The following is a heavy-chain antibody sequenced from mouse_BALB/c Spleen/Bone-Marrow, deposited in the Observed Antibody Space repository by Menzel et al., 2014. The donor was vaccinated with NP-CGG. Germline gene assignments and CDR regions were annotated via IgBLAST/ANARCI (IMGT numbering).Heavy chain of an antibody. CDR3: ARGYYYGSTCYYAMDY. J-gene: IGHJ4*01. D-gene: IGHD1-1*01. CDR2: IWAGGST. Sequence: VQLVESGPGLAAPSQSLSITCTVSGFSLTSYGVHWVRQPPGKGLEWLGVIWAGGSTNYNSALMSRLSISKDNSKSQVFLKMNSLQTDDTAMYSCARGYYYGSTCYYAMDYWGQGTSVTVSS. CDR1: GFSLTSYG. V-gene: IGHV2-9*02.